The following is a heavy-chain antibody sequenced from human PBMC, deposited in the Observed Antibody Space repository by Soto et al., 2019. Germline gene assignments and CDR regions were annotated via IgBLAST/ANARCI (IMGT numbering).Heavy chain of an antibody. D-gene: IGHD2-2*01. Sequence: QVQLVQSGAEVKKPGSSVKVSCKASGGTFSSYAISWVRQAPGQGLEWMGGIIPIFGTANYAQKFQGRVTITEDESTSRAHMRLSSLRSEATAVYYCARHVPAAGYSSGMDVWGQGTTVTVSS. V-gene: IGHV1-69*12. CDR2: IIPIFGTA. CDR1: GGTFSSYA. CDR3: ARHVPAAGYSSGMDV. J-gene: IGHJ6*02.